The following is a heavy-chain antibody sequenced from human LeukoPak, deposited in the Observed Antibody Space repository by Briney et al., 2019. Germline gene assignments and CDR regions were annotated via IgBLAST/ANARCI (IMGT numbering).Heavy chain of an antibody. Sequence: GGTLRLSCAPSGFTFSSYGMSWVRKAPGKELEWVSAISGSGGSTYYADSVKGRFTISRDNSKNTLYLQMNSLRAEDTAVYYCAKGGVISAFDIWGQGTMVTVSS. CDR2: ISGSGGST. CDR1: GFTFSSYG. J-gene: IGHJ3*02. CDR3: AKGGVISAFDI. V-gene: IGHV3-23*01. D-gene: IGHD3-10*01.